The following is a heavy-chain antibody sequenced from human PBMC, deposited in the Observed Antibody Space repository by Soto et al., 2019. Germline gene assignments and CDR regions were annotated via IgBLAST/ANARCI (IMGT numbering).Heavy chain of an antibody. D-gene: IGHD3-10*01. CDR1: GGSFSGYY. CDR2: INHSGST. V-gene: IGHV4-34*01. J-gene: IGHJ5*02. Sequence: SETLSLTCAVYGGSFSGYYWSWIRQPPGKGLEWIGEINHSGSTNYNPSLKSRVTISVDTSKNQFSLKLSSVTAADTAVYYCARTSYGSGSHLKAWGQGTLVTVSS. CDR3: ARTSYGSGSHLKA.